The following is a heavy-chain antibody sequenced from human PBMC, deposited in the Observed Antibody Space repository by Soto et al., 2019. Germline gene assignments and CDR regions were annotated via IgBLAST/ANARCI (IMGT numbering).Heavy chain of an antibody. Sequence: SVKVSCKASGGTFSSYAISWVRQAPGQGLEWMGGIIPIFGTANYAQKIQGRVTITADESTSTAYMELSSLRSEDTAVYFCARDLGWLVRRYFDLWGRGTLVTVSS. J-gene: IGHJ2*01. CDR3: ARDLGWLVRRYFDL. V-gene: IGHV1-69*13. CDR2: IIPIFGTA. CDR1: GGTFSSYA. D-gene: IGHD6-19*01.